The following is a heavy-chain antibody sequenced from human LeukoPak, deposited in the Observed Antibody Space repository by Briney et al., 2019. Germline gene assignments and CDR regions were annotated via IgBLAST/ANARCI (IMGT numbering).Heavy chain of an antibody. V-gene: IGHV3-23*01. Sequence: GSLRLSCAASGFTFSSYAMSWVRQAPGKGLEWVSAISGSGGSTYYADSVKGRFTISRDNSKNTLYLQMNSLRAEDTAVYYCAGRYCSSTSCIGHFQHWGQGTLVTVSS. CDR1: GFTFSSYA. CDR2: ISGSGGST. CDR3: AGRYCSSTSCIGHFQH. D-gene: IGHD2-2*01. J-gene: IGHJ1*01.